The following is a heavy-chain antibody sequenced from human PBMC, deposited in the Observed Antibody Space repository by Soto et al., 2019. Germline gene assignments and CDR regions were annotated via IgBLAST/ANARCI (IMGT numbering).Heavy chain of an antibody. D-gene: IGHD6-13*01. CDR1: GYTFTRYD. Sequence: ASVKVSCKASGYTFTRYDINWVRQATGQGLEWMGWMNPNSGNTGYAQKFQGRVTMTRNTSISTAYMELSSLRSEDTAVYYCARGAAAGTILYYYYYGMDVWGQGTTVTVS. J-gene: IGHJ6*02. V-gene: IGHV1-8*01. CDR2: MNPNSGNT. CDR3: ARGAAAGTILYYYYYGMDV.